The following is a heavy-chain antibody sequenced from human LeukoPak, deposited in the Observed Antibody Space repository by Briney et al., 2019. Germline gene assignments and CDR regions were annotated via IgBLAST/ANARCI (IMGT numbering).Heavy chain of an antibody. Sequence: GGSLRLSCAASGFSFDDYAMHWVRQAPGKGLEWVSGISWNSGSIGYADSVKGRFTISRDNAKNSLYLQMNSLRAEDTALYYCAKAYHSGSYPQEVDYWGQGTLVTVSS. CDR1: GFSFDDYA. CDR2: ISWNSGSI. D-gene: IGHD1-26*01. J-gene: IGHJ4*02. V-gene: IGHV3-9*01. CDR3: AKAYHSGSYPQEVDY.